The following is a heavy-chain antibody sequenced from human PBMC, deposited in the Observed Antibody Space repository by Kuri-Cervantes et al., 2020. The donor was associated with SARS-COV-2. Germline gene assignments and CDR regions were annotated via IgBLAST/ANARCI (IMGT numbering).Heavy chain of an antibody. D-gene: IGHD2-2*01. Sequence: GESLKISCAASGFTFSSYWMHWVRQAPGKGLVWVSRINSDGSSTSYADSVKGRFTISRDNSKNTLYLQMNSLRAEDTAVYYCAKDIKSQLPHDAFDIWGQGTMVTVSS. J-gene: IGHJ3*02. CDR2: INSDGSST. CDR1: GFTFSSYW. CDR3: AKDIKSQLPHDAFDI. V-gene: IGHV3-74*01.